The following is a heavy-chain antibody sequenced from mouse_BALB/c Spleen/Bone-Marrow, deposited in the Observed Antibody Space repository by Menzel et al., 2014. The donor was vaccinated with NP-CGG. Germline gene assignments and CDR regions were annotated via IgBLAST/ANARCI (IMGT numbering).Heavy chain of an antibody. CDR3: ARLGYYGGFAY. CDR1: GFDFSSYW. D-gene: IGHD1-2*01. V-gene: IGHV4-1*02. J-gene: IGHJ3*01. CDR2: INPDSNTI. Sequence: EVKLMESGGGLVQPGGSLKLSCAASGFDFSSYWMSWVRQAPGKGLEWIGEINPDSNTINYTPSLKDKFIISRDNAKNTLYLQMSKVRSEDIALYYCARLGYYGGFAYWGQGTLVTVSA.